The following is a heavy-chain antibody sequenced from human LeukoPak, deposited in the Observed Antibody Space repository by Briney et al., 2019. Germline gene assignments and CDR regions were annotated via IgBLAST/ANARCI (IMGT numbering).Heavy chain of an antibody. CDR3: ARVHDYGDYRRRNFDY. CDR1: GYSFTSYW. Sequence: GESLKISCKGSGYSFTSYWIRWVRQMPGKGLEWMGIIYPGDSDTRYSPSFQGQVTISADKSISTAYLQWSSLKASDTATYYCARVHDYGDYRRRNFDYWGQGTLVTVSS. J-gene: IGHJ4*02. CDR2: IYPGDSDT. V-gene: IGHV5-51*01. D-gene: IGHD4-17*01.